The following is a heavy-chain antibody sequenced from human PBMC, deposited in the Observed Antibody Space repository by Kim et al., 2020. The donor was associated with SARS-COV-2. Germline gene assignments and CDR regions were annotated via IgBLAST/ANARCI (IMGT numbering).Heavy chain of an antibody. D-gene: IGHD3-22*01. CDR2: ISYDGSNK. CDR3: AKGGYYDSSGYYYGSLGPIGY. J-gene: IGHJ4*02. V-gene: IGHV3-30*18. CDR1: GFTFSSYG. Sequence: GGSLRLSCAASGFTFSSYGMHWVRQAPGKGLEWVAVISYDGSNKYYADSVKGRFTISRDNSKNTLYLQMNSLRAEDTAVYYCAKGGYYDSSGYYYGSLGPIGYWGQGTLVTVSS.